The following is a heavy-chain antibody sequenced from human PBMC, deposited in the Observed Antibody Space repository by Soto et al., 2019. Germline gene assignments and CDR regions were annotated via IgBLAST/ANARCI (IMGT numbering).Heavy chain of an antibody. Sequence: GESLKISCKGSGYSFTAYWINWVRQMPGKGLEWMGKIDPSDSYTNYSPSFQGHVTISVDKSISTAYLQWSSLKASDTAIYYCARFEGQQLLPRLYYAMDVWGQGTTVTVSS. CDR2: IDPSDSYT. CDR1: GYSFTAYW. CDR3: ARFEGQQLLPRLYYAMDV. V-gene: IGHV5-10-1*01. J-gene: IGHJ6*02. D-gene: IGHD6-13*01.